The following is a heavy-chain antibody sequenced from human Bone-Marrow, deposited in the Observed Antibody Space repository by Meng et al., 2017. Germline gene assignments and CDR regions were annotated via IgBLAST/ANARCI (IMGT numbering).Heavy chain of an antibody. D-gene: IGHD2-15*01. V-gene: IGHV3-21*01. CDR3: ARDGNLGWSFDY. CDR1: GFTFSSYS. J-gene: IGHJ4*02. Sequence: GESLKISCAASGFTFSSYSMNWVRQAPGKGLEWVSSISSSSSYIYYADSVKGRFTISRDNAKNSLYLQMNSLRSEDTAVYYCARDGNLGWSFDYWGQGTLVTVSS. CDR2: ISSSSSYI.